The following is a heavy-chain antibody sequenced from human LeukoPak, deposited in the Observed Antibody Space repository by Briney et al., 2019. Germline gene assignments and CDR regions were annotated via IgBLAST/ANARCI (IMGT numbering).Heavy chain of an antibody. CDR1: GYTFTGYY. V-gene: IGHV1-2*02. J-gene: IGHJ3*02. CDR2: INPNSGGT. D-gene: IGHD5-24*01. Sequence: ASVKVSCKASGYTFTGYYMHWVRQAPGQGLEWMGWINPNSGGTDYAQKFQGRVTLTRDTSISTAYMELSRLRSDDTAAHYCARERRRHGYTDDAFDIWGPGTMVTVSS. CDR3: ARERRRHGYTDDAFDI.